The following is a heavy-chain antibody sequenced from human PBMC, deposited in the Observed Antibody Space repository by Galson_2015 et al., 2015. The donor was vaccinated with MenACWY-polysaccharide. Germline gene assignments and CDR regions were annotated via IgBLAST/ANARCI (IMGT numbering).Heavy chain of an antibody. Sequence: SLRLSCAASGFTFDDYAMHWVRQAPGKGLEWVSGISWNSGSIGYADSVKGRFTISRDNAKNSLYLQMHSLRAEDTAVYSCARGHYGMDVWGQGTLVTVSS. V-gene: IGHV3-9*01. CDR2: ISWNSGSI. CDR1: GFTFDDYA. J-gene: IGHJ6*02. CDR3: ARGHYGMDV.